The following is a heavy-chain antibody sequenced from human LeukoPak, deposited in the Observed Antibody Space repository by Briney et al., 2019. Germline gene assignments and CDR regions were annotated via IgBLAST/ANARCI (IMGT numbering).Heavy chain of an antibody. CDR2: IYYSGTT. CDR1: GDSISSSNYY. D-gene: IGHD4-17*01. CDR3: ARAGYGDPHFDF. J-gene: IGHJ4*02. V-gene: IGHV4-39*02. Sequence: SETLSLTCTVSGDSISSSNYYWGWIRQPPGEGLEWIGSIYYSGTTYYNPSLTSRVTISLDMSKNLFSLKLSSVTAADTAVYYCARAGYGDPHFDFWGQGTLVTVSS.